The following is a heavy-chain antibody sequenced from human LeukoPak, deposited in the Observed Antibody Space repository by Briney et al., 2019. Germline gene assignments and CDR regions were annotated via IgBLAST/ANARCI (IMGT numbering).Heavy chain of an antibody. J-gene: IGHJ4*02. D-gene: IGHD3-3*01. CDR2: IKSNSDGATT. CDR1: GFTFTDAY. CDR3: TDAFGGQVDN. V-gene: IGHV3-15*01. Sequence: GGSLRLSCDGRGFTFTDAYMHWFCQAAGKGPEWIGRIKSNSDGATTDLAAPVKGRFSISRDDSNKRLYLQMNSLKTEDTGVYYCTDAFGGQVDNWGQGTLVTVSS.